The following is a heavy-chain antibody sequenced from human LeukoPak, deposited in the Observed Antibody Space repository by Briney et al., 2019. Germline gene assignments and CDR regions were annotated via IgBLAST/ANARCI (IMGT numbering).Heavy chain of an antibody. J-gene: IGHJ5*02. CDR2: IYTSGST. D-gene: IGHD6-19*01. CDR3: ARVAVAGTNWFDP. CDR1: GGSISSGSYY. Sequence: PSETLSLTCTVSGGSISSGSYYWSWIRQPAGKGLEWIGRIYTSGSTNYNPTLKSRVTISVDTSKNQFSLKLSSVTAADTAVYYCARVAVAGTNWFDPWGQGTLVTVSS. V-gene: IGHV4-61*02.